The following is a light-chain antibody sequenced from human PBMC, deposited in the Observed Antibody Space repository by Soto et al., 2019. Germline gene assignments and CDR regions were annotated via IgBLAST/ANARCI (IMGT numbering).Light chain of an antibody. Sequence: QSVLTQPASVSGSPGQSITISCTGTSSDVGAYNYVSWYQQHPGKAPKLIISEVSNRPSGVSNRFSGSKSGNTASLTISGLQAEDEADYHCSSYTSSSTAVFGGGTKLTVL. J-gene: IGLJ2*01. V-gene: IGLV2-14*01. CDR3: SSYTSSSTAV. CDR1: SSDVGAYNY. CDR2: EVS.